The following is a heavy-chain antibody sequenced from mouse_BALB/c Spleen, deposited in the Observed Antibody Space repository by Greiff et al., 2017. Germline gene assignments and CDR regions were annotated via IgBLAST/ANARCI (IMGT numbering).Heavy chain of an antibody. Sequence: QVQLQQSGAELVRPGTSVKVSCKASGYAFTNYLIEWVKQRPGQGLEWIGVINPGSGGTNYNEKFKGKATLTADKSSSTAYMQLSSLTSDDSAVYFCAINGNYAMDYWGQGTSVTVSS. CDR3: AINGNYAMDY. J-gene: IGHJ4*01. CDR1: GYAFTNYL. D-gene: IGHD2-1*01. V-gene: IGHV1-54*01. CDR2: INPGSGGT.